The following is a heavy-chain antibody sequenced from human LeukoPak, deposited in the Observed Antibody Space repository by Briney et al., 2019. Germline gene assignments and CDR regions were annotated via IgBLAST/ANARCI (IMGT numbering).Heavy chain of an antibody. V-gene: IGHV3-74*01. Sequence: GGSLRLSCAASGFTFSSYGMHWVRQAPGKGLVWVSRINSGGSSTSYADSVKGRFTISRDNAKNTLYLQMNNLRAEDTAVYYCARDSGITDFDYWGQGTLVTVSS. CDR2: INSGGSST. J-gene: IGHJ4*02. D-gene: IGHD1-14*01. CDR3: ARDSGITDFDY. CDR1: GFTFSSYG.